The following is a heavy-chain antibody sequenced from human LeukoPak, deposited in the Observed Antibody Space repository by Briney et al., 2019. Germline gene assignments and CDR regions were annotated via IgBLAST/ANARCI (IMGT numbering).Heavy chain of an antibody. Sequence: SETLSLTCNVSGDSISRYYWVFIRQPPAPALDWIGYIYYSGSTHYNPSLKSRATISVDPSRSQFSLKLNSVTAADTALYYCARDRDNSGYYFDYWGQGILVTVSS. CDR3: ARDRDNSGYYFDY. D-gene: IGHD3-22*01. J-gene: IGHJ4*02. CDR2: IYYSGST. CDR1: GDSISRYY. V-gene: IGHV4-59*13.